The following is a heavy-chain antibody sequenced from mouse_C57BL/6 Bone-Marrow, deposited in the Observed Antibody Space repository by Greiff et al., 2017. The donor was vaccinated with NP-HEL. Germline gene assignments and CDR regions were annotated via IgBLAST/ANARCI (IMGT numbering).Heavy chain of an antibody. V-gene: IGHV5-12*01. Sequence: EVKLMESGGGLVQPGGSLKLSCAASGFTFSDYYMYWVRQTPEKRLEWVAYISNGGGSTYYPDTVKGRFTISRDNAKNTLYLQMSRLKSEDTAMYYCARVYYGSSPAWFAYWGQGTLVTVSA. CDR1: GFTFSDYY. CDR2: ISNGGGST. J-gene: IGHJ3*01. CDR3: ARVYYGSSPAWFAY. D-gene: IGHD1-1*01.